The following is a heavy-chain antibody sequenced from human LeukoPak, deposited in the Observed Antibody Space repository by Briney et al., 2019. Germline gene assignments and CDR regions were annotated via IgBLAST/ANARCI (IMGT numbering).Heavy chain of an antibody. D-gene: IGHD6-19*01. V-gene: IGHV3-74*01. CDR2: INTDGSRT. CDR3: ARDRDLYSSGWFDS. CDR1: GFTLNSFW. J-gene: IGHJ5*01. Sequence: GGSLRLSCAASGFTLNSFWMHGVRQAPGKGLVWVSRINTDGSRTTYADSVKGRFTISRDNAKNTLYLQMDSLRAEDTAVYYCARDRDLYSSGWFDSWGQGTLVTVSS.